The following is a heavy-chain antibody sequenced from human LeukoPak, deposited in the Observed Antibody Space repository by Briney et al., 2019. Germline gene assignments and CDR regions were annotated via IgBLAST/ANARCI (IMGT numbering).Heavy chain of an antibody. CDR2: INGYNGNT. J-gene: IGHJ6*02. D-gene: IGHD4-11*01. CDR3: VRDSNPILHGMDV. CDR1: GYTFTSYG. Sequence: GASVTVSCKASGYTFTSYGISWVRQAPGQGLEWMGWINGYNGNTTYARKFQGRVTMTTDTSTSTAYMELKSLRSDDTGLFYCVRDSNPILHGMDVWGQGTTVTVSS. V-gene: IGHV1-18*01.